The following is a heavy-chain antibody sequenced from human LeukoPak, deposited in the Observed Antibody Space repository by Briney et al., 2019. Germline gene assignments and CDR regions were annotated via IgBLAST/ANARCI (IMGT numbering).Heavy chain of an antibody. CDR1: GGSISSYY. CDR3: ARSRPITMVRGSAFDI. CDR2: IYYSGST. D-gene: IGHD3-10*01. V-gene: IGHV4-59*08. J-gene: IGHJ3*02. Sequence: SETLSLTCTVSGGSISSYYWSWIRQPPGKGLEWIGYIYYSGSTNYNPSLKSRVTISVDTSKNQFSLKLSSVTAADTAVHYCARSRPITMVRGSAFDIWGQGTMVTVSS.